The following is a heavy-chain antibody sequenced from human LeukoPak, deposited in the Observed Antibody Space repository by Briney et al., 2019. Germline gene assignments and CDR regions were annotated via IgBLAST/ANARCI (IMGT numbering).Heavy chain of an antibody. V-gene: IGHV3-30*04. CDR2: ISYDGSNK. J-gene: IGHJ4*02. CDR1: GFTFSSYA. CDR3: AREIFDY. Sequence: GGSLRLSCAASGFTFSSYAMHWVRQAPGKGLEWVAVISYDGSNKYYVDSVKGRFTISRDNSKNTLYLQMNSLRAEDTAVYYCAREIFDYWGQGTLVTVSS.